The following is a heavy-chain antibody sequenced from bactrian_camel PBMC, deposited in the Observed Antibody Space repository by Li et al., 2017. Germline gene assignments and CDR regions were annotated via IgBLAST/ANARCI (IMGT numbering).Heavy chain of an antibody. D-gene: IGHD1*01. CDR1: GFTFSKYY. CDR3: ATGTDLAS. CDR2: IANDGTGT. J-gene: IGHJ6*01. V-gene: IGHV3-2*01. Sequence: VQLVESGGGLGQPGGSLTLSCAASGFTFSKYYMTWVRQVPGKGLEWVSTIANDGTGTYSADAVEVRFAISRDNAKNTVYLQMNSLKSEDTGLYYCATGTDLASWGQGTQVTVS.